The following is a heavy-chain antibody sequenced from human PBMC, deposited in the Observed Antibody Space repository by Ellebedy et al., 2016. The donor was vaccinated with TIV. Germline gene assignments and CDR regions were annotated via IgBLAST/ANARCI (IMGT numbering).Heavy chain of an antibody. Sequence: GESLKISXAASGFTFSSYGMHWVRQAPGKGLEWVAVISYGGSNKYYADSVKGRFTISRDNSKNTLYLQMNSLRAEDTAVYYCANEPTVTTLYGMDVWGQGTTVTVSS. V-gene: IGHV3-30*18. CDR3: ANEPTVTTLYGMDV. CDR1: GFTFSSYG. J-gene: IGHJ6*02. CDR2: ISYGGSNK. D-gene: IGHD4-17*01.